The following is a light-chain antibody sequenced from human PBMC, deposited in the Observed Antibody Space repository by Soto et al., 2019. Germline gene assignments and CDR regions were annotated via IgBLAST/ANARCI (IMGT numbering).Light chain of an antibody. Sequence: EIVLTQSPATLSLSPGERATLSCGASQRVSSSYLAWYQQKPGLAPRLLIYDASSRAAGIPDRFSGSGSGTDFTLTISRLEPEDFAMYYCQQYGSSPVTFGGGTKVEIK. CDR2: DAS. J-gene: IGKJ4*01. CDR3: QQYGSSPVT. CDR1: QRVSSSY. V-gene: IGKV3D-20*01.